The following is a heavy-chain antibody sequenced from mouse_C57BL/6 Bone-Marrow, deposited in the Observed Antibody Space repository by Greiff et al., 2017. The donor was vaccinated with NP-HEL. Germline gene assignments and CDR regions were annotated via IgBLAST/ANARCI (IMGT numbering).Heavy chain of an antibody. CDR2: IYPGGGYT. Sequence: QVQLQQSGAELVRPGTSVKMSCKASGYTFTNYWIGWAKQRPGHGLEWIGDIYPGGGYTNYTEKFKGKAPLTADKSSSKAYMQVSSLTSEDTAIYYGARSWGNYDASRAFDYWGQGTTLTVSS. CDR1: GYTFTNYW. V-gene: IGHV1-63*01. CDR3: ARSWGNYDASRAFDY. D-gene: IGHD1-1*01. J-gene: IGHJ2*01.